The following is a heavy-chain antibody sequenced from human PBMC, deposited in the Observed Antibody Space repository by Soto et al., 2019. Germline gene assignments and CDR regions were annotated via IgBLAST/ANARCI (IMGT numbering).Heavy chain of an antibody. V-gene: IGHV4-59*01. D-gene: IGHD4-17*01. CDR2: IYYSGST. CDR3: ARAYGDYVFDY. CDR1: GGSISSYY. Sequence: SETLCLTCTVSGGSISSYYWSWIRQPPGKGLEWIGYIYYSGSTNYNPSLKSRVTISVDTSKNQFSLKLSSVTAADTAVYYCARAYGDYVFDYWGQGTLVTVSS. J-gene: IGHJ4*02.